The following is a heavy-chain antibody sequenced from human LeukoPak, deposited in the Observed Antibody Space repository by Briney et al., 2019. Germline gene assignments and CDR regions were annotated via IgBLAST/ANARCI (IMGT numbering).Heavy chain of an antibody. CDR3: ARRVLRFSNWFDP. D-gene: IGHD3-3*01. CDR2: MNPNSGNT. V-gene: IGHV1-8*03. J-gene: IGHJ5*02. Sequence: ASVKVSCKASGGTFSSYAISWVRQAPGQGLEWMGWMNPNSGNTGYAQKFQGRVTITRNTSISTAYMELSSLRSEDTAVYYCARRVLRFSNWFDPWGQGTLVTVSS. CDR1: GGTFSSYA.